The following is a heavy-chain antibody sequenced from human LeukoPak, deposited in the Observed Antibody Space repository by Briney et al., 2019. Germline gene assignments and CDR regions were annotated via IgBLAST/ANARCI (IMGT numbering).Heavy chain of an antibody. CDR3: ARGDCSGGSCYYYYYGMDV. CDR1: GFTFSSYS. V-gene: IGHV3-21*01. Sequence: GGSLRLSCAASGFTFSSYSMNWVRQAPGKGLEWVSSISSSSSSYIYYADSVKGRFTISRDNAKNSLYLQMNSLRAEDTAVYYCARGDCSGGSCYYYYYGMDVWGKGTTVTVSS. J-gene: IGHJ6*04. CDR2: ISSSSSSYI. D-gene: IGHD2-15*01.